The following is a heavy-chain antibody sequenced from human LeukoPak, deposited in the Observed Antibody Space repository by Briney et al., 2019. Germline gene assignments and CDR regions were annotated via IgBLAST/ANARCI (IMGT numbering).Heavy chain of an antibody. J-gene: IGHJ4*02. Sequence: PGGSLRLSCAASGFTFSSYSMNWVRQAPGKGLEWDSSISSSSSYIYYADSVKGRFTISRDNAKNSLYLQMNSLRAEDTAVYYCARGVSRRYYFDYWGQGTLVTVSS. V-gene: IGHV3-21*01. CDR3: ARGVSRRYYFDY. CDR2: ISSSSSYI. D-gene: IGHD2/OR15-2a*01. CDR1: GFTFSSYS.